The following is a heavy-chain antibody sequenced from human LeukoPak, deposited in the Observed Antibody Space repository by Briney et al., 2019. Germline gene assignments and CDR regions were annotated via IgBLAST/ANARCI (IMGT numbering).Heavy chain of an antibody. CDR1: GGSISGYY. CDR3: ARESPRGSDY. D-gene: IGHD3-10*01. CDR2: MYNSGST. J-gene: IGHJ4*02. Sequence: KASETLTLTCTVSGGSISGYYWSWIRQHPGKGLEWIGYMYNSGSTYYNSSLESRVTISGDTSQNQFSLKLSSVTAADTAIYYCARESPRGSDYWGQGTLVTVSS. V-gene: IGHV4-31*03.